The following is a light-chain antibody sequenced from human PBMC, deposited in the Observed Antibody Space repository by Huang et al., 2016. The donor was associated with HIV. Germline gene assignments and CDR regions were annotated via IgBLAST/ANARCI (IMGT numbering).Light chain of an antibody. CDR1: QRVSSRY. V-gene: IGKV3-20*01. Sequence: EIVLTQSPGTLSLSPGARTTLACRASQRVSSRYLAWYQQKPGQAPRLLVYGASSRAARIPVMFSGRVSGTGFTLTISRLEPEDFAVYYCQQYGSSLWTFGRGTKVEIQ. CDR2: GAS. J-gene: IGKJ1*01. CDR3: QQYGSSLWT.